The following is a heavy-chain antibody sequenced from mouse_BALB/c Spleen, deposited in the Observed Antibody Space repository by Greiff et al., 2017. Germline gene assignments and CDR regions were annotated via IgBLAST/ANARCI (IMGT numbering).Heavy chain of an antibody. D-gene: IGHD2-4*01. CDR2: IWAGGST. J-gene: IGHJ3*01. V-gene: IGHV2-9*02. Sequence: QVQLQQSGPGLVAPSQSLSITCTVSGFSLTSYGVHWVRQPPGKGLEWLGVIWAGGSTNYNSALMSRLSISKDNSKSQVFLKMNSLQTDDTAMYYCARGDYDGRAWLAYWGQGTLVTVSA. CDR3: ARGDYDGRAWLAY. CDR1: GFSLTSYG.